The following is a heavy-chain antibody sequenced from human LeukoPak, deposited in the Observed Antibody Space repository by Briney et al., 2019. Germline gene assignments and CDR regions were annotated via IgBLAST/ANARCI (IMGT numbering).Heavy chain of an antibody. Sequence: PSETLSLTCAVYGGSFSGYYWSWIRQPPGKGLEWIGEINHSGSTNYNPSLKSRVTISVDTSKNQFSLKLSSVTAVDTAVYYCARVPPGYSSSWYYYYYMDVWGKGTTVTVSS. CDR2: INHSGST. J-gene: IGHJ6*03. CDR3: ARVPPGYSSSWYYYYYMDV. D-gene: IGHD6-13*01. CDR1: GGSFSGYY. V-gene: IGHV4-34*01.